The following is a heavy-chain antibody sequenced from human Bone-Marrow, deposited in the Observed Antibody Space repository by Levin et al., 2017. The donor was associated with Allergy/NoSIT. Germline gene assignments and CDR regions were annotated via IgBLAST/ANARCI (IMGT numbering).Heavy chain of an antibody. D-gene: IGHD6-19*01. J-gene: IGHJ5*02. Sequence: GGSLRLSCVGSGFTFRHYAMSWVRRAPGKGLEWVSTISGTGNNTYYADSVKGRFNISRDNAKNTLYLQMNSLRADDTAVYSCAKDRSPTFSSGWYARFDPWGQGNLVIVSS. CDR3: AKDRSPTFSSGWYARFDP. CDR2: ISGTGNNT. V-gene: IGHV3-23*01. CDR1: GFTFRHYA.